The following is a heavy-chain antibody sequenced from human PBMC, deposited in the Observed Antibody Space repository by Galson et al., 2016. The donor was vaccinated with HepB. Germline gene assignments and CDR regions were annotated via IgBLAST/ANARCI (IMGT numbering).Heavy chain of an antibody. CDR2: INGDGSTT. CDR1: GFTFSSYY. D-gene: IGHD3-10*01. CDR3: ATTPYGSGSYV. J-gene: IGHJ4*02. V-gene: IGHV3-74*01. Sequence: SLRLSCAASGFTFSSYYMHWVRQAPGKGLVWVSRINGDGSTTSYADSVKGRFTISRDNAKSTLYLQMNSLRAEDTAVYYCATTPYGSGSYVWGQGTLVTVSS.